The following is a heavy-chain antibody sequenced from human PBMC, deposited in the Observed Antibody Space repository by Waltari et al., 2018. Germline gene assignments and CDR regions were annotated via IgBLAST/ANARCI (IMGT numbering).Heavy chain of an antibody. J-gene: IGHJ3*02. D-gene: IGHD3-3*01. CDR2: IVFGSGNT. CDR3: AAGRTYYDFWSGYSVGAFDI. CDR1: GFTFTSSA. V-gene: IGHV1-58*02. Sequence: QMQLVQSGPEVKKPGTSVKVSCKASGFTFTSSAMQWVRQARGQRLEWIGWIVFGSGNTNYEQKFQERVTITRDMSTSTAYMELSSLRSEDTAVYYCAAGRTYYDFWSGYSVGAFDIWGQGTMVTVSS.